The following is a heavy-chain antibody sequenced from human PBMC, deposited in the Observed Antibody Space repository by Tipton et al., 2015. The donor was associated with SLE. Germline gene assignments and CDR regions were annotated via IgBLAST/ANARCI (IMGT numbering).Heavy chain of an antibody. V-gene: IGHV3-48*03. Sequence: GSLRLSCVGSGFTISNFWMIWVRQAPGKGLECVSYISQTGTVTNYGDPVKGRFTISRDNARSSLYLQMDSLRVEDTAVYYCTRDPRHSDYWGQGTLVTVSS. J-gene: IGHJ4*02. CDR2: ISQTGTVT. D-gene: IGHD2-21*01. CDR3: TRDPRHSDY. CDR1: GFTISNFW.